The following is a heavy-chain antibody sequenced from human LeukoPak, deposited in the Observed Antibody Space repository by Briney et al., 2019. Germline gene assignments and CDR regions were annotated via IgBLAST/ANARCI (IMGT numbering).Heavy chain of an antibody. D-gene: IGHD4-17*01. J-gene: IGHJ4*02. V-gene: IGHV3-53*04. CDR3: AREGRYGDYDY. Sequence: GGSLRLSCAASGFTVSSNYMSWVRQAPGKGLEWVSVIYSGGSTYYADSVKGRFTLSRHNSKNTLYRQMNSLRAEDTAVYYCAREGRYGDYDYWGQGTLVTVSS. CDR2: IYSGGST. CDR1: GFTVSSNY.